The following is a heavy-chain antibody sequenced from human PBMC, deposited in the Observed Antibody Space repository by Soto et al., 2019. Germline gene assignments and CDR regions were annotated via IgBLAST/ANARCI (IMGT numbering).Heavy chain of an antibody. V-gene: IGHV1-69*01. J-gene: IGHJ6*02. CDR3: ARSQGGSSSLDIYYYYYGMDV. D-gene: IGHD2-15*01. CDR1: GGTFSSYA. CDR2: IIPIFGTA. Sequence: QVQLVQSGAEVKKPGSSVKVSCKAPGGTFSSYAISWVRQAPGQGLEWMGGIIPIFGTAKYAQKFQGRVTITEDESTSTGYMELSRLRSEDTVVYYCARSQGGSSSLDIYYYYYGMDVWGQGTTVTVSS.